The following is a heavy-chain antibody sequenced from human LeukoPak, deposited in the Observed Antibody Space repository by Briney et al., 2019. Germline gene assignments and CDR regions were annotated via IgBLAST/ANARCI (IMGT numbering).Heavy chain of an antibody. CDR3: ASILHPHFDY. D-gene: IGHD4-11*01. V-gene: IGHV3-21*01. J-gene: IGHJ4*02. CDR2: ISSSSSYI. CDR1: GFTFSSYS. Sequence: PGGSLRLSCAASGFTFSSYSMNWVRQAPGKGLEWVSSISSSSSYIYYADSVKGRFTISRDNAKNSPYLQMNSLRAEDTAVYYCASILHPHFDYWGQGTLVTVSS.